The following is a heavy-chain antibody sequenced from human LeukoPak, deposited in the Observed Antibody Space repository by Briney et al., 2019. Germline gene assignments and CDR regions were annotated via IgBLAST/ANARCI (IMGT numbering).Heavy chain of an antibody. CDR1: GFTFSDYV. Sequence: PGGSLRLSCAGSGFTFSDYVMHWVRQAPGKGLEWVAYISNDGSYNFYADSVKGRLTISRDNSKNTLYLQMNSLRPEDTAVYYRARGYYIFTGAIPDAFDVWGQGTMVTVSS. J-gene: IGHJ3*01. D-gene: IGHD3-9*01. CDR3: ARGYYIFTGAIPDAFDV. CDR2: ISNDGSYN. V-gene: IGHV3-30*04.